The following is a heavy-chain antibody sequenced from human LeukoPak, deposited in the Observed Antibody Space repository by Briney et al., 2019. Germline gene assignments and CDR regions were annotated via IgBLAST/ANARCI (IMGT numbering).Heavy chain of an antibody. CDR2: ISYDGSNK. CDR3: ARDWIGRYFDWLQQYRNYYYGMDV. D-gene: IGHD3-9*01. Sequence: GGSLRLPCAASGFTFSSYAMHWDRQAPGKGLEWVAVISYDGSNKYYADSVKGRFTISRDNSKNTLYLQMNSLRAEDTAVYYCARDWIGRYFDWLQQYRNYYYGMDVWGQGTTVTVSS. V-gene: IGHV3-30-3*01. J-gene: IGHJ6*02. CDR1: GFTFSSYA.